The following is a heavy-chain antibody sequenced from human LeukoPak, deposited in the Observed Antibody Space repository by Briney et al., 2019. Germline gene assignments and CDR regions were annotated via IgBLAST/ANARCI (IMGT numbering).Heavy chain of an antibody. D-gene: IGHD3-9*01. CDR2: ISSDGSYK. V-gene: IGHV3-30*04. CDR1: GFTFSSHA. CDR3: VKDHGWLLYS. J-gene: IGHJ4*02. Sequence: PGRSLRLSCAASGFTFSSHALHWVRQAPGKGLEWVAVISSDGSYKYYADSVKGRFTISRDNSKNTLYLQMNSLRADDTAVYYCVKDHGWLLYSWGQGTLVTVSS.